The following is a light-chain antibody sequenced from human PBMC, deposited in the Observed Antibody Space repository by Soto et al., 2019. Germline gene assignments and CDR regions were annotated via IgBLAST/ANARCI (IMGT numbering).Light chain of an antibody. CDR2: EVR. CDR1: SSDVDNGYNS. Sequence: QSVLTQPASVSGSPGQSITISCTGSSSDVDNGYNSVSWYQQHPGKAPKLMIYEVRNRPSGVSNRFSGSTPGNTASLTISGLQAEDEADYYCSSYSTSATAYVFGTGTKVTVL. CDR3: SSYSTSATAYV. V-gene: IGLV2-14*01. J-gene: IGLJ1*01.